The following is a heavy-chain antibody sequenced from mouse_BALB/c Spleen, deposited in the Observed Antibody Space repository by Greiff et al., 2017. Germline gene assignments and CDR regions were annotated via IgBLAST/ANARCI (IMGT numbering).Heavy chain of an antibody. J-gene: IGHJ1*01. Sequence: EVQLQQSGAELVKPGASVKLSCTASGFNIKDTYMHWVKQRPEQGLEWIGRIDPANGNTKYDPKFQGKATITADTSSNTAYLQLSSLTSEDTAVYYCASITTVVATDWYFDVWGAGTTVTVSS. CDR1: GFNIKDTY. CDR3: ASITTVVATDWYFDV. D-gene: IGHD1-1*01. V-gene: IGHV14-3*02. CDR2: IDPANGNT.